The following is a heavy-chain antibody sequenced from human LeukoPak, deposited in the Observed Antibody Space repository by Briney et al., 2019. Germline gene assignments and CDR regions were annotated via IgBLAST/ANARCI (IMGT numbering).Heavy chain of an antibody. D-gene: IGHD3-10*01. Sequence: QPGGSLRLSCAASGFTVSSNYMSWVRQAPGKGLEWVSVIYSGGSTYYADSVKGRFTISRHNSKNTLYLQMNSLRAEDTAVYYCARCYGSGSLYYYYGMDVWGQGTTVTVSS. CDR3: ARCYGSGSLYYYYGMDV. J-gene: IGHJ6*02. CDR1: GFTVSSNY. V-gene: IGHV3-53*04. CDR2: IYSGGST.